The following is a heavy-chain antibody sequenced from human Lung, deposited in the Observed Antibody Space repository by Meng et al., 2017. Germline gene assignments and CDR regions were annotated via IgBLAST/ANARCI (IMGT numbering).Heavy chain of an antibody. Sequence: RVESGGGVVQPGGSLRLSCAASGFTFNTYAMHWVRQAPGKGLEWVSLMSFDGAQIYYSDSVRGRFTISRDNSKNTLYLQMNSLRAEDTAVYYCARDKPPNDVWGRGTLVTVSS. J-gene: IGHJ2*01. CDR2: MSFDGAQI. V-gene: IGHV3-30*01. CDR3: ARDKPPNDV. CDR1: GFTFNTYA.